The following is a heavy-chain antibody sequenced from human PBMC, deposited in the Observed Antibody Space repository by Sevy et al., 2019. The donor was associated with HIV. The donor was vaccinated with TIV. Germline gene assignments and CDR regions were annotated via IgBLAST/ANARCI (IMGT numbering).Heavy chain of an antibody. V-gene: IGHV1-18*01. Sequence: ASVKVSCKASGYTFTTYAIIWVRQVPGQGLEWMGWISAYSGNTNYAQRLQGRVTLTTDTSTGTAYMELRSLRSDDTAVYYCARDVDHIRFDPWGQGTLVTVSS. CDR2: ISAYSGNT. D-gene: IGHD2-21*01. CDR3: ARDVDHIRFDP. J-gene: IGHJ5*02. CDR1: GYTFTTYA.